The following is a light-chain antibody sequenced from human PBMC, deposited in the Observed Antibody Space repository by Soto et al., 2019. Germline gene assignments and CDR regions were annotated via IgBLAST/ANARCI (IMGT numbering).Light chain of an antibody. CDR2: TTN. V-gene: IGLV1-44*01. CDR3: AAWVDSLNGHV. Sequence: QAVVTQPHSASGTPGQRVTISCCGSSSNIGTSSVHWFQQLPGTAPKLLISTTNQRPSGVPERFSGSKSGTSASLAISGLQSEDEADYYCAAWVDSLNGHVFGTGTKVTVL. J-gene: IGLJ1*01. CDR1: SSNIGTSS.